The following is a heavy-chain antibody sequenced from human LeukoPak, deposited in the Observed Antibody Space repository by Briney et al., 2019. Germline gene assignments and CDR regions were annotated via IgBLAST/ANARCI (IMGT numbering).Heavy chain of an antibody. CDR2: ISSSGSTI. Sequence: GGSLRLSCAASGFIFSDYYMSLIRQAPGKGLEWVSYISSSGSTIYYADSVKGRFTISRDNAKNSLYLQMNSLRAEDTAVYYCARGGGCSSTSCPPSARGWFDPWGQGTLVTVSS. CDR1: GFIFSDYY. V-gene: IGHV3-11*04. CDR3: ARGGGCSSTSCPPSARGWFDP. D-gene: IGHD2-2*01. J-gene: IGHJ5*02.